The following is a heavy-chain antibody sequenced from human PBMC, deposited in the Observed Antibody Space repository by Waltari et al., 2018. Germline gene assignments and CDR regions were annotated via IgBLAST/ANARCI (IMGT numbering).Heavy chain of an antibody. Sequence: QVQLQQWGAGLLKPSETLSLTCAVYGGSFSGYYWSWIRQPPGKGLEWIGEINHSGSTNYNPSLKGRVTISVDTSKNQFSLKLSSVTAADTAVYYCARGRRGLMAYIEDPAFDIWGQGTMVTVSS. CDR3: ARGRRGLMAYIEDPAFDI. V-gene: IGHV4-34*01. CDR1: GGSFSGYY. J-gene: IGHJ3*02. CDR2: INHSGST. D-gene: IGHD3-16*01.